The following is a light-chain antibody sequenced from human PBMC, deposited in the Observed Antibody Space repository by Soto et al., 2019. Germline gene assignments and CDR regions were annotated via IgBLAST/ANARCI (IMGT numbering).Light chain of an antibody. V-gene: IGKV3D-15*01. J-gene: IGKJ5*01. CDR1: QSVSSN. CDR2: GAS. Sequence: EIVFAQSPATLSLSPGGRATLSCRASQSVSSNLAWYQQKPGQAPRLLIYGASTRATGIPARFSGSGSGTEFTLTISSLQSEDFAVYYCQQYNNWPPVITFGQGTRLEIK. CDR3: QQYNNWPPVIT.